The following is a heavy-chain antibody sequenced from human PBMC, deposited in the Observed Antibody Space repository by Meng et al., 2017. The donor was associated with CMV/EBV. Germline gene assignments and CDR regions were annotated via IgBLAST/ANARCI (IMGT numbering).Heavy chain of an antibody. J-gene: IGHJ6*02. Sequence: SVKVSCKASGGTFSSYAISWVRQAPGQGLEWMGGIIPIFGTENYAQKFQGRVTITTDESTSTAYMELSSLRSEDTAVYYCARGGVGYCSSTSCYEDYYYGMDVWGQGTTVTVSS. V-gene: IGHV1-69*05. D-gene: IGHD2-2*01. CDR3: ARGGVGYCSSTSCYEDYYYGMDV. CDR2: IIPIFGTE. CDR1: GGTFSSYA.